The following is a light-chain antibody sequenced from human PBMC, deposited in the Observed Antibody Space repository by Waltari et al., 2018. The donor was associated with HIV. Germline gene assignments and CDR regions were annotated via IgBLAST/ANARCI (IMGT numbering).Light chain of an antibody. Sequence: SYVLTQQPSVSAAPGRTATITCGGNNIGEKSMHWYKQKPGQAPGLVINYDDARPYGIPERFSCANSGNTATLAISRVESVDEADYYCQAWDSTSDHSVFGTGTKFTV. V-gene: IGLV3-21*01. J-gene: IGLJ1*01. CDR1: NIGEKS. CDR2: YDD. CDR3: QAWDSTSDHSV.